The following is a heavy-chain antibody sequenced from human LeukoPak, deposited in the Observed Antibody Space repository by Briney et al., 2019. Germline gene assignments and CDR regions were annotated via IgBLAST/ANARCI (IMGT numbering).Heavy chain of an antibody. D-gene: IGHD2-2*01. CDR2: ISWNSGSI. CDR1: GFTFDDYA. J-gene: IGHJ4*02. V-gene: IGHV3-9*01. Sequence: PGGSLRLSCAASGFTFDDYAMHWVRRAPGKGLEWVSAISWNSGSIGYADSVKGRFTISRDNSKNTLYLQMNSLRAEDTAVYYCARAPAADFDYWGQGTLVTVSS. CDR3: ARAPAADFDY.